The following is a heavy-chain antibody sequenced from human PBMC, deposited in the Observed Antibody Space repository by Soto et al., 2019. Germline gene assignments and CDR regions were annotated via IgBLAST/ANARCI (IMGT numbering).Heavy chain of an antibody. D-gene: IGHD3-16*02. CDR2: IYYSGST. V-gene: IGHV4-59*11. Sequence: LLTMRHPWSVAEGTIGGHYGRCIRQPPGKGLEWIGYIYYSGSTNYNPSLKSRVTISVDTSKNQFSLKLSSVTAADTAVYYCARDSVYIRASDRNTEGGAVLDIWGKRSMVTV. CDR3: ARDSVYIRASDRNTEGGAVLDI. CDR1: EGTIGGHY. J-gene: IGHJ3*02.